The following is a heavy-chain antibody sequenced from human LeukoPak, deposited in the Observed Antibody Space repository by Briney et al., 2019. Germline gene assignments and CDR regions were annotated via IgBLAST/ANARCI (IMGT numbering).Heavy chain of an antibody. D-gene: IGHD2-2*02. Sequence: ASVKVSCKASGGTFSSYAISWVRQAPGQGLEWMGRIIPILGIANYAQKFQGRVTITADKSTSTAYMELSSLRSEDTAVYHCARARCSSTSCYIDYWGQGTLVTVSS. CDR3: ARARCSSTSCYIDY. V-gene: IGHV1-69*04. CDR1: GGTFSSYA. CDR2: IIPILGIA. J-gene: IGHJ4*02.